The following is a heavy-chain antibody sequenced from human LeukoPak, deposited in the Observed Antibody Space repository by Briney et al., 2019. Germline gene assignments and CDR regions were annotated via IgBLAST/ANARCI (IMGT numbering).Heavy chain of an antibody. D-gene: IGHD6-13*01. CDR3: AAGYSSSWYLGEYFQH. J-gene: IGHJ1*01. CDR2: ITPSGGI. V-gene: IGHV1-46*01. Sequence: ASVKVSCKASGYTFSNYDMNWVRQAPGQGLEWMGMITPSGGISHAQKFQGRVTMTRDMSTNTVYMELSSLRSEDTAVYYCAAGYSSSWYLGEYFQHWGQGTLVTVSS. CDR1: GYTFSNYD.